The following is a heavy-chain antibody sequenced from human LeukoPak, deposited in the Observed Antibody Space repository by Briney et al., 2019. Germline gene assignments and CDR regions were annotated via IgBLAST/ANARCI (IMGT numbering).Heavy chain of an antibody. CDR2: INHSGST. CDR1: GGSFSGYY. Sequence: PSETLSLTCAVYGGSFSGYYWSWIRQPPGKGLEWIGEINHSGSTNYNPSLKSRVTISVDTSKNQFSLKLSSVTAADTAVYYCARGFDYGSYFDYWGQGTLVTVSS. V-gene: IGHV4-34*01. CDR3: ARGFDYGSYFDY. D-gene: IGHD4-17*01. J-gene: IGHJ4*02.